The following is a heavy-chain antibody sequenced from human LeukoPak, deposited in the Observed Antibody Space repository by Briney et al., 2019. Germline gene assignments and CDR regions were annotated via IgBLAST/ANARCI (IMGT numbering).Heavy chain of an antibody. CDR1: GFTFSSYA. J-gene: IGHJ4*02. V-gene: IGHV3-23*01. D-gene: IGHD3-10*01. CDR2: ISGSGGST. CDR3: AKDSYYYGSGSYSPASEFDY. Sequence: GGSLRLSCAASGFTFSSYAMSWVRQAPGKGLEWVSAISGSGGSTYYADSVKGRFTISRDNSKNTLYLQMNSLRAEDTAVYYCAKDSYYYGSGSYSPASEFDYWGQGTLVTVSS.